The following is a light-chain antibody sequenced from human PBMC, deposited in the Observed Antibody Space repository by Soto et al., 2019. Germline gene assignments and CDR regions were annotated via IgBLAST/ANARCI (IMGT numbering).Light chain of an antibody. J-gene: IGKJ2*01. CDR2: AAS. V-gene: IGKV1-39*01. CDR1: QSISSY. Sequence: DIQMTQSPSSLSASVGDRVTITCRASQSISSYLNWYQQKPGKAPKLLIYAASSLQSGVPSRFRGSGSGTDFTLTSSSRQPEDFATYYCQQSYSTPRTFGQGTKLEL. CDR3: QQSYSTPRT.